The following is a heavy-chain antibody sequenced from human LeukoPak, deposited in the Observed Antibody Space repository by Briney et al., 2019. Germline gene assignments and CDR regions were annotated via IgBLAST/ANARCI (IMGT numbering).Heavy chain of an antibody. D-gene: IGHD2-8*01. CDR1: GGSISSNAYY. V-gene: IGHV4-61*08. CDR3: AREDCTNGVCYPDY. Sequence: SETLSLTCSVSGGSISSNAYYWGWIRQPPGKGLEWIGYIYYSGSTNYNPSLKSRVTISVDTSKNQFSLKLSSVTAADTAVYYCAREDCTNGVCYPDYWGQGTLVTVSS. CDR2: IYYSGST. J-gene: IGHJ4*02.